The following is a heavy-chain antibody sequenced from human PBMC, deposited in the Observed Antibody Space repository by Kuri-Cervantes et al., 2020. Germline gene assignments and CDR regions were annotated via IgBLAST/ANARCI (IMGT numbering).Heavy chain of an antibody. Sequence: GESLKISCAASGFTFHSYDMGWVRQSPGKGLEWVSAISAGGGSTYYADSVKGRFTISRDNSKSALYLEMNSLRAEDTALYYCARDYGFRRYYFDYWGQGILVTVSS. CDR1: GFTFHSYD. D-gene: IGHD3-10*01. J-gene: IGHJ4*02. V-gene: IGHV3-23*01. CDR3: ARDYGFRRYYFDY. CDR2: ISAGGGST.